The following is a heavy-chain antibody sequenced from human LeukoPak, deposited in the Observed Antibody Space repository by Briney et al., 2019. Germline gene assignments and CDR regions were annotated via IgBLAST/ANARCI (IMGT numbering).Heavy chain of an antibody. CDR1: GFTFSSYA. Sequence: GGSLRLSCAASGFTFSSYAMSWVRQAPGKGLEWVSAISGSGGSTYYADSVKGRFTISRDNSKNTLYLQMNSLRAEDTAVYYCARGPNYYDSSGYQYPFDYWGQGTLVTVSS. V-gene: IGHV3-23*01. CDR3: ARGPNYYDSSGYQYPFDY. CDR2: ISGSGGST. J-gene: IGHJ4*02. D-gene: IGHD3-22*01.